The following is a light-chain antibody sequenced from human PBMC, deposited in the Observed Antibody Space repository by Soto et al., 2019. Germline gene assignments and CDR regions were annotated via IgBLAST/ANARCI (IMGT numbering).Light chain of an antibody. CDR2: RAS. CDR1: QSLSTN. CDR3: QQYNNWPRT. V-gene: IGKV3-15*01. Sequence: EIVMTQSPATLSVSPGERATLSCRASQSLSTNLAWYQQKPGQAPRLLIYRASTRATGIPARFSGSGSGTEFTLTISSLQSEDFAVYYCQQYNNWPRTFGQGTKVDI. J-gene: IGKJ1*01.